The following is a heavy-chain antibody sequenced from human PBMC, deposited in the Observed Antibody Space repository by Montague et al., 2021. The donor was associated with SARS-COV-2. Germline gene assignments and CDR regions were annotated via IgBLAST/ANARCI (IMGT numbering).Heavy chain of an antibody. V-gene: IGHV4-4*02. J-gene: IGHJ4*02. CDR3: AREAKVVSGRLDS. CDR1: SDSFSSSDW. D-gene: IGHD5/OR15-5a*01. Sequence: SETLSLTCTVSSDSFSSSDWWSWVRQPPGKGLDWIGEISHGGTTNYKSSLKSRVTMSIDKSKNQFSLKLTSVTAADTAVYYCAREAKVVSGRLDSWGQGTLVTVSS. CDR2: ISHGGTT.